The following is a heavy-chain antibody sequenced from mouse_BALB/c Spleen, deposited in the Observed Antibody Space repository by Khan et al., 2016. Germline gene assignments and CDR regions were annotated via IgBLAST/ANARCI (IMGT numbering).Heavy chain of an antibody. Sequence: EVQLQESGPGLVKPSQSLSLTCTVTGYSITSDYAWNWIRQFPGNKLEWMGYISYSGSTSYNPSLKSRISITRDTSKNQFFLQLNSVTTEDTATYYCARRTDDGYDYVDYWGQGTTLTVSS. CDR1: GYSITSDYA. J-gene: IGHJ2*01. V-gene: IGHV3-2*02. CDR3: ARRTDDGYDYVDY. CDR2: ISYSGST. D-gene: IGHD2-3*01.